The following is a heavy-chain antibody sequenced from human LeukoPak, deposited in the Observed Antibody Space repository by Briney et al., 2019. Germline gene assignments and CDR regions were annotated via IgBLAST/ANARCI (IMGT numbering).Heavy chain of an antibody. D-gene: IGHD1-26*01. CDR2: IYYSGGT. V-gene: IGHV4-59*01. J-gene: IGHJ4*02. Sequence: PSETLSLTCTVSGGSISSFYWSWIRQPPGKGLEWIGYIYYSGGTNYNPSLKSRVTISVDTSKNQFPLKLRSVTAADTAVYYCTRTYSGSSIDYWGQGTLVTVSS. CDR3: TRTYSGSSIDY. CDR1: GGSISSFY.